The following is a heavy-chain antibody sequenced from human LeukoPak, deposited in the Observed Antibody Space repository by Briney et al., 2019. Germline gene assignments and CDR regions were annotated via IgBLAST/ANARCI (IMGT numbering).Heavy chain of an antibody. CDR2: ISGSGGST. J-gene: IGHJ4*02. V-gene: IGHV3-23*01. CDR1: GFTFSSYA. D-gene: IGHD3-22*01. Sequence: GGSLRLSCAASGFTFSSYAMSWVRQAPGKGLEWVSAISGSGGSTYYADSVKGRFTISRDNSKNTLYLQMNSLRAEDTAVYYCAKELSQNYYDSSGSDPPDYWGQGTLVTVSS. CDR3: AKELSQNYYDSSGSDPPDY.